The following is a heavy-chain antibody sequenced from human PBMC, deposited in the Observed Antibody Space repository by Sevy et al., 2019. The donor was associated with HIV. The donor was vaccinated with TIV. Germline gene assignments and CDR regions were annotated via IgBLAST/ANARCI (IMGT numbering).Heavy chain of an antibody. Sequence: RGSLRLSCAASGFSLETYWMNWVRQAPGKPLEWVANIKEDDTVKYYVDSVKGRFTIFRDNGRNLVYLVMNNLRVEDTALYYCVRAKQSEGSFWGQGTLVTVSS. CDR1: GFSLETYW. J-gene: IGHJ4*02. D-gene: IGHD6-19*01. CDR3: VRAKQSEGSF. CDR2: IKEDDTVK. V-gene: IGHV3-7*04.